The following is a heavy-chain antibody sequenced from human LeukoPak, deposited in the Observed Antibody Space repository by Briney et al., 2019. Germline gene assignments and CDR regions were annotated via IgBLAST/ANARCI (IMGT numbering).Heavy chain of an antibody. CDR2: IYYSGTT. Sequence: SETLSLTCTVSGGSTSNFYWSWIRQPPGGGLEWIGYIYYSGTTNYNPSLKSRVTMSVDASKNQFSLWLTSVTAADTAVYYCARLARLALLRGVTGYHSLDVWGKGTKVTVSS. D-gene: IGHD3-10*01. V-gene: IGHV4-59*01. CDR3: ARLARLALLRGVTGYHSLDV. J-gene: IGHJ6*04. CDR1: GGSTSNFY.